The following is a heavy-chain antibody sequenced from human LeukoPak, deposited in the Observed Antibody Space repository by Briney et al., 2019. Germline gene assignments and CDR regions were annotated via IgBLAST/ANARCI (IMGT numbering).Heavy chain of an antibody. Sequence: KPSETLSLTCTVSGGSISSYYWSWIRQPAGKGLEWIGRIYTSGSTNYNPSLKSRVTMPVDTSKNQFSLKLSSVTAADTAVYYCARGSFFGVAWGVYMDVWGKGTTVTVSS. D-gene: IGHD3-3*01. CDR1: GGSISSYY. J-gene: IGHJ6*03. CDR3: ARGSFFGVAWGVYMDV. V-gene: IGHV4-4*07. CDR2: IYTSGST.